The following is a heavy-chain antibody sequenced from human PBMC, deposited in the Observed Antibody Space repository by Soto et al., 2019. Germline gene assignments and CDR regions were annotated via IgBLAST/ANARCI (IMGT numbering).Heavy chain of an antibody. CDR3: AKVDPYYDSDL. CDR1: GFTFTNYG. V-gene: IGHV3-33*06. D-gene: IGHD3-3*01. J-gene: IGHJ5*02. Sequence: QEQLVESGGGVAQPGRSLRLSCAASGFTFTNYGMQWVRQAPGKGLEWVAVIWYDGINTHYTESVKGRFSITRDDSKNTLYLQMNSLKVEDTAVCHCAKVDPYYDSDLWGQGTLVTGSS. CDR2: IWYDGINT.